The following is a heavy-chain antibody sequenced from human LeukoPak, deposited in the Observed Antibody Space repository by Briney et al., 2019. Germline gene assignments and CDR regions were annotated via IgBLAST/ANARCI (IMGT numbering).Heavy chain of an antibody. V-gene: IGHV4-59*01. D-gene: IGHD3-22*01. CDR3: ARVSGGDYYEIDY. Sequence: AETLSLTCTVSDGSISIYYWSWIRQPPGKGLEWIGYVYSSGNTNYSPSLKGRAIISADTPKNQFSLKLSSVTAADTAVYYCARVSGGDYYEIDYWGQGTLVTVSS. CDR2: VYSSGNT. CDR1: DGSISIYY. J-gene: IGHJ4*02.